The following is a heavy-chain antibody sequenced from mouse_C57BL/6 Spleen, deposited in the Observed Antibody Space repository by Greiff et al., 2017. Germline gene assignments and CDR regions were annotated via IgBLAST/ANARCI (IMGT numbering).Heavy chain of an antibody. CDR1: GFTFSSYA. Sequence: EVKVVESGGGLVKPGGSLKLSCAASGFTFSSYAMSWVRQTPEKRLEWVATISDGGSYTYYPDNVKGRFTISRDNAKNNLYLQMSHLKSEDTAMYYCARVGRSYPHWYFDVWGTGTTVTVSS. J-gene: IGHJ1*03. D-gene: IGHD1-1*01. CDR3: ARVGRSYPHWYFDV. V-gene: IGHV5-4*03. CDR2: ISDGGSYT.